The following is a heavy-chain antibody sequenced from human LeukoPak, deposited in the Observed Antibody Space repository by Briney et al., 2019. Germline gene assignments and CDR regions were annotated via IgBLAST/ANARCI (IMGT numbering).Heavy chain of an antibody. CDR3: ARVYYILTGYYVHFDY. J-gene: IGHJ4*02. V-gene: IGHV3-23*01. Sequence: PGGSLRLSCAASGFTFSSYAMSWVRQAPGKGLEWVSAISGSGGSTYYADSVKGRFTISRDNSKNTLYLQVNSLRAEDTAVYYCARVYYILTGYYVHFDYWGQGTLVTVSS. CDR2: ISGSGGST. D-gene: IGHD3-9*01. CDR1: GFTFSSYA.